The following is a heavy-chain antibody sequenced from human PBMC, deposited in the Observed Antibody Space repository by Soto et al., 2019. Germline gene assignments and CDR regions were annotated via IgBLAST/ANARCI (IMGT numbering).Heavy chain of an antibody. D-gene: IGHD5-18*01. V-gene: IGHV4-31*03. CDR3: ARDRLMATAGTARHYFGLDV. Sequence: LSLTCTVSGGSIRSGGYYWSWVRQNPRRGLEWIGNIYYSGNTYYNPSLKSRLTISADTSKNQFSLNLSSVTAADTAVYYCARDRLMATAGTARHYFGLDVWGQGTTVTAP. CDR1: GGSIRSGGYY. CDR2: IYYSGNT. J-gene: IGHJ6*02.